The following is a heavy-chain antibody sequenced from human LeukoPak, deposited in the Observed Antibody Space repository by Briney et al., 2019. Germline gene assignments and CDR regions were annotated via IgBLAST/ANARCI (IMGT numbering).Heavy chain of an antibody. V-gene: IGHV4-59*08. D-gene: IGHD3-10*01. J-gene: IGHJ4*02. CDR2: IYYSGAT. CDR1: GGSISNYY. Sequence: PSETLSLTCTVSGGSISNYYWSWIRQPPGKGLEWIGHIYYSGATKYNPSLKGRITISVDTSKNQFSLMLSSVTAADTAVYYCARFGITVVRGGKCYFDYWGQGTLVTVSS. CDR3: ARFGITVVRGGKCYFDY.